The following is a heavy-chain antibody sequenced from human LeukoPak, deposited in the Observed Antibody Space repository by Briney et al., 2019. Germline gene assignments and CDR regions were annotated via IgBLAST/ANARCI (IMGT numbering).Heavy chain of an antibody. CDR3: AGELSQDVGIAVAGTGGPDAFDI. Sequence: SQTLSLTCAISGDSVSSNSAAWNWIRQSPSRGLEWLGRTYYRSKWYNDYAVSVKSRITINPDTSKNQFSLQLNSVTPEDTAVYYCAGELSQDVGIAVAGTGGPDAFDIWGQGTMVTVSS. CDR1: GDSVSSNSAA. V-gene: IGHV6-1*01. J-gene: IGHJ3*02. D-gene: IGHD6-19*01. CDR2: TYYRSKWYN.